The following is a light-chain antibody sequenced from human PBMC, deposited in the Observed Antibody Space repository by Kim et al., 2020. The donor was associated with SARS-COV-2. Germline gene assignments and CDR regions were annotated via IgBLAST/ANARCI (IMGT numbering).Light chain of an antibody. CDR2: DAS. J-gene: IGKJ2*01. V-gene: IGKV1-13*02. CDR3: QQFNSYPQT. CDR1: QGISSA. Sequence: SASVGERVPITSGASQGISSALAWYQQKPVKAPKLLIYDASSLESGVPSRFSGSGSGTDFTLTISSLQPEDFATYYCQQFNSYPQTFGQGTKLEI.